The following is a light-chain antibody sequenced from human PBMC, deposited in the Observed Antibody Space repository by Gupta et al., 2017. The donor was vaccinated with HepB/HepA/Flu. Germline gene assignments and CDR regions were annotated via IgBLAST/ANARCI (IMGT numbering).Light chain of an antibody. Sequence: EIVLTQSPATLSLSPGERATLSCRANQNIKNYLAWYQQKPGQAPRLLICDASSRATGIPARFSASGSGTDFTLTISSLEPEDFAVYYCLQRSDWPLTFGGGTKVKIK. V-gene: IGKV3-11*01. J-gene: IGKJ4*01. CDR3: LQRSDWPLT. CDR1: QNIKNY. CDR2: DAS.